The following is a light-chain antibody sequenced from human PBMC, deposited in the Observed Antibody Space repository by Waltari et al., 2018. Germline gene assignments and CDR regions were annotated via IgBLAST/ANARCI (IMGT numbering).Light chain of an antibody. Sequence: EIVMTQPPATLSVFPGERATLSCRASQRIRSTLAWYQHKPGQAPRLLIYGASTRATGIPARFSGSGSGTEFTLTLSSLQSEDFAVYFCQQYDNWLGTFGQGTKVEIK. V-gene: IGKV3-15*01. J-gene: IGKJ1*01. CDR2: GAS. CDR1: QRIRST. CDR3: QQYDNWLGT.